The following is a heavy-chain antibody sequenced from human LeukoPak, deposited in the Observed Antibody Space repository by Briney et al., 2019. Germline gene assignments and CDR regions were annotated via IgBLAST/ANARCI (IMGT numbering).Heavy chain of an antibody. J-gene: IGHJ6*03. CDR1: GYSISSGYY. CDR2: IYHSGST. V-gene: IGHV4-38-2*02. Sequence: PSDTLSLTCAVSGYSISSGYYWGWIRPPPGKGLEWIGSIYHSGSTYYNPSLKSRVTISVDTSKNQFSLKLSSVTAADTAVYYCAREGYDILTGYYTPRGYYYYYMDVWGKGTTVTVSS. CDR3: AREGYDILTGYYTPRGYYYYYMDV. D-gene: IGHD3-9*01.